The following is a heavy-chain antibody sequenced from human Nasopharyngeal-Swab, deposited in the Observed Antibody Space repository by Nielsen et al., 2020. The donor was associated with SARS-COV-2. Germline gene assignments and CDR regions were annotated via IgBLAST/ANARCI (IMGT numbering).Heavy chain of an antibody. V-gene: IGHV3-30-3*01. Sequence: LSLTCAASGFTFSSYAMHWVRQAPGKGLEWVAVISYDGSNKYYADSVKGRFTISRDNSKNTLYLQMNSLRAEDTAVHYCARSYYGAYYYGMDVWGQGTTVTVSS. CDR3: ARSYYGAYYYGMDV. J-gene: IGHJ6*02. CDR2: ISYDGSNK. CDR1: GFTFSSYA. D-gene: IGHD4-17*01.